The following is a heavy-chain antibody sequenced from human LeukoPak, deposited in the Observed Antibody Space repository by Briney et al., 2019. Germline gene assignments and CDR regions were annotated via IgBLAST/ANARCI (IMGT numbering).Heavy chain of an antibody. CDR1: GFTFSRYS. CDR3: AKGGIVVVPAAILPNWFDP. CDR2: ISSSSGYI. Sequence: GGSLRLSCAASGFTFSRYSMNWVRQAPGKGLEWVSSISSSSGYIYYADSVKGRFTISRDNSKNTLYLQMNSLRAEDTAVYYCAKGGIVVVPAAILPNWFDPWGQGTLVTVSS. V-gene: IGHV3-21*04. J-gene: IGHJ5*02. D-gene: IGHD2-2*01.